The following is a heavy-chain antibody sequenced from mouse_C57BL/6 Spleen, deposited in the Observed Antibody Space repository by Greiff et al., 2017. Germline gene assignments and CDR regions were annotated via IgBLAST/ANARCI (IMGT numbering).Heavy chain of an antibody. CDR1: GYAFSSSW. D-gene: IGHD1-1*01. CDR2: IYPGDGDT. CDR3: ALYYGSSSWFAY. J-gene: IGHJ3*01. V-gene: IGHV1-82*01. Sequence: QVQLQQSGPELVKPGASVKISCKASGYAFSSSWLNWVKQRPGKGLEWIGRIYPGDGDTNYNGKFKGKATLTADKSSSTAYMQLSSLTSEDSAVYFCALYYGSSSWFAYWGQGTLVTVSA.